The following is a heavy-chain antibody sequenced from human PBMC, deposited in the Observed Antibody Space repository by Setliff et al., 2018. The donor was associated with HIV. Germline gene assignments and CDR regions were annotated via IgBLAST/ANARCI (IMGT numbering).Heavy chain of an antibody. CDR3: ARHFPYYDILTLLGWFDP. CDR1: GGSISSSNW. D-gene: IGHD3-9*01. J-gene: IGHJ5*02. CDR2: IYFSGHT. V-gene: IGHV4-4*02. Sequence: SETLSLTCAVSGGSISSSNWWSWVRQPPGKGLEWIGEIYFSGHTNYNPSLKSRVTLSLDNSKNQFSLKLTSVTAADTAVYYCARHFPYYDILTLLGWFDPWGQGTLVTVSS.